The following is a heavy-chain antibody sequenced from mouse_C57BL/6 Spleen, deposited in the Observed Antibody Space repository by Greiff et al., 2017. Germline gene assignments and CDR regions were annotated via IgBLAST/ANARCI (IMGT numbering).Heavy chain of an antibody. Sequence: VKLMESGPGLVQPSQSLSITCTVSGFSLTSYGVHWVRQSPGKGLEWLGVIWRGGSTDYNAAFMSRLSITKDNSKSQVFFKMNSLQADDTAIYYCAKKGYGSSYDAMDYWGQGTSVTVSS. CDR1: GFSLTSYG. CDR2: IWRGGST. V-gene: IGHV2-5*01. D-gene: IGHD1-1*01. J-gene: IGHJ4*01. CDR3: AKKGYGSSYDAMDY.